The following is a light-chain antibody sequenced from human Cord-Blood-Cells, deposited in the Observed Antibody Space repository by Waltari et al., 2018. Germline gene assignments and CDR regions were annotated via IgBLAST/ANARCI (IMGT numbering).Light chain of an antibody. J-gene: IGKJ1*01. CDR2: AAS. V-gene: IGKV1-39*01. CDR1: QSISSY. CDR3: QQSYSTPRT. Sequence: DIQMTQSPSSLSASVGDRVTITCRASQSISSYLNWYQQKPGKAPKLLIYAASSLQSGVPSRFSGSGSGTDFTLTISSLQPEDFATYYCQQSYSTPRTFVQGTKVESK.